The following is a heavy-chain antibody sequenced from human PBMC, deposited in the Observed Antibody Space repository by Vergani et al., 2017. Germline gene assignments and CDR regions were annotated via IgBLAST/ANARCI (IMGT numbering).Heavy chain of an antibody. CDR2: ISWNSGSI. V-gene: IGHV3-9*01. J-gene: IGHJ5*02. CDR1: GFTFDDYA. D-gene: IGHD4-17*01. CDR3: AKALDYGDYVSWFDP. Sequence: EVQLVDSGGGLVQPGRSLRLSCAASGFTFDDYAMHWVRQAPGKGLEWVSGISWNSGSIGYADSVKGRFTISRDNAKNSLYLQMNSLRAEDTALYYCAKALDYGDYVSWFDPWGQGTLVTVSS.